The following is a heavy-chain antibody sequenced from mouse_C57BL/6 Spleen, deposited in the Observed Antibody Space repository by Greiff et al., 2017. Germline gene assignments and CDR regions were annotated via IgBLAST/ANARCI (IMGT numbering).Heavy chain of an antibody. CDR2: INPGSGGT. CDR3: ARCVRHYFDV. CDR1: GYAFTNYL. Sequence: VMLVESGAELVRPGTSVKVSCKASGYAFTNYLIEWVKQRPGQGLEWIGVINPGSGGTNYNEKFKGKATLTADKSSSTAYMQLSSLTSEDSAVXFCARCVRHYFDVWGTGTTVTVSS. V-gene: IGHV1-54*01. J-gene: IGHJ1*03. D-gene: IGHD2-14*01.